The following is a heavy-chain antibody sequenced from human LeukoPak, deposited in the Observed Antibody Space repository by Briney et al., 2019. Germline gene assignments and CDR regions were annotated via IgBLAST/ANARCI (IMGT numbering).Heavy chain of an antibody. CDR1: GGSFSGYY. J-gene: IGHJ4*02. D-gene: IGHD3-10*01. V-gene: IGHV4-34*09. CDR2: IYYSGLT. Sequence: SETLSLTCAVYGGSFSGYYWSWIRQPPGKGLEWIGYIYYSGLTYYNPSLGSRVTVSLDTSRNQFTLKLTSVTVADTAVYYCARERTYFGSGSYPDSWGQGTLVTVSS. CDR3: ARERTYFGSGSYPDS.